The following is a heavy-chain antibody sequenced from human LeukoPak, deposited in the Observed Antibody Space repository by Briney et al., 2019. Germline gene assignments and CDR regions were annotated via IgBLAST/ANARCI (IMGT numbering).Heavy chain of an antibody. V-gene: IGHV3-23*01. CDR3: AKGPVVPVATYYFDY. J-gene: IGHJ4*02. CDR1: GFTFSTYA. Sequence: PGGSLRLSCAASGFTFSTYAMTWVRQSPGKGLEWVSAISGSGADTFYADSVKGRFTISRDNSKNTMYLQMNSLRAEDTATYYCAKGPVVPVATYYFDYWGQGTLVTVSS. D-gene: IGHD2-2*01. CDR2: ISGSGADT.